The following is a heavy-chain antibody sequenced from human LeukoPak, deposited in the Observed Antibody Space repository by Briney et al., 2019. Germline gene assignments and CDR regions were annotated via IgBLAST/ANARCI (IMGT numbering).Heavy chain of an antibody. CDR1: GFTFSSYA. D-gene: IGHD6-19*01. Sequence: GGSLRLSCAASGFTFSSYAMSWVRQAPGRGLEWVSGISGSGAGTSYADSVKGRFTISRDNSMNTLYLQMNSLRADDTAVYYCAKPPLAVSGTRYFDYWGQGTLVTVSS. V-gene: IGHV3-23*01. CDR3: AKPPLAVSGTRYFDY. CDR2: ISGSGAGT. J-gene: IGHJ4*02.